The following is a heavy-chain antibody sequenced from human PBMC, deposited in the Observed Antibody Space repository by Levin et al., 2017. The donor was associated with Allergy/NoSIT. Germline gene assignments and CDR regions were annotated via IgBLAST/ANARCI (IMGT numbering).Heavy chain of an antibody. CDR3: ARISSGWEYYFDY. CDR2: IYYSGST. V-gene: IGHV4-59*01. Sequence: SETLSLTCTVSGGSISSYYWSWIRQPPGKGLEWIGYIYYSGSTNYNPSLKSRVTISVDTSKNQFSLKLSSVTAADTAVYYCARISSGWEYYFDYWGQGTLVTVSS. J-gene: IGHJ4*02. CDR1: GGSISSYY. D-gene: IGHD6-19*01.